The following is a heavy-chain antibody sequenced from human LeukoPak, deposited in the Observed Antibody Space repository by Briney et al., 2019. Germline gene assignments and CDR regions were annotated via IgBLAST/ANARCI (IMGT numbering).Heavy chain of an antibody. D-gene: IGHD6-19*01. CDR2: ISAYNGNT. J-gene: IGHJ5*02. CDR3: ARGSLEAVAGLNWFDP. Sequence: ASVKVSCKASGGTFSSYAISWVRQAPGQGLEWMGWISAYNGNTNYAQKLQGRVTMTTDTSTSTAYMEPRSLRSDDTAVYYCARGSLEAVAGLNWFDPWGQGTLVTVSS. CDR1: GGTFSSYA. V-gene: IGHV1-18*01.